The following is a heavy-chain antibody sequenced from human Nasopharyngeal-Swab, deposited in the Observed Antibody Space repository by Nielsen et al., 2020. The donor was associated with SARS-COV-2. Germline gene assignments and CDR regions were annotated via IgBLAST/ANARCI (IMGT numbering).Heavy chain of an antibody. CDR2: IYRNGLT. D-gene: IGHD6-13*01. Sequence: SETLSLTCVVSGDSISTSHWWNWVRQSPGKGLEWIGEIYRNGLTSYNPSLKSRLTVSMDESKNQFSLKLTSLTAADTAVYYCARGAATIPYYFDYWGPGTLVTVSS. CDR1: GDSISTSHW. V-gene: IGHV4-4*02. J-gene: IGHJ4*02. CDR3: ARGAATIPYYFDY.